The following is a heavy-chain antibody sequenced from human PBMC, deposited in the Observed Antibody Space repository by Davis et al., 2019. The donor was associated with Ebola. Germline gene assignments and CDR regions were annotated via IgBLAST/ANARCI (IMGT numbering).Heavy chain of an antibody. CDR1: GFTFSSYG. CDR2: ISYDGRDK. V-gene: IGHV3-30*18. D-gene: IGHD3-3*01. Sequence: PGGSLRLSCAASGFTFSSYGMHWVRQAPGKGLEWVAAISYDGRDKYHADSVKGRFTISRDKSKATLYLQMNSLRVEDTAIYYCAKDRAGFRFSEWLAYYYYGMDVWGQGTTVTVSS. CDR3: AKDRAGFRFSEWLAYYYYGMDV. J-gene: IGHJ6*02.